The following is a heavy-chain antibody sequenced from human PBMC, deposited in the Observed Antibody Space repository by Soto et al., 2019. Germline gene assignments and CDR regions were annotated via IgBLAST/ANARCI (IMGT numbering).Heavy chain of an antibody. Sequence: GGSLRLSCAASGFTFSSYAMHWVRQAPGKGLEWVAVISYDGSNKYYADSVKGRFTISRDNSKNTQYQQMNSLRAEDTAVYYCARDRVSSSGYYYYYYYGMDVWGQGTAVTVSS. CDR2: ISYDGSNK. V-gene: IGHV3-30-3*01. CDR3: ARDRVSSSGYYYYYYYGMDV. D-gene: IGHD3-22*01. J-gene: IGHJ6*02. CDR1: GFTFSSYA.